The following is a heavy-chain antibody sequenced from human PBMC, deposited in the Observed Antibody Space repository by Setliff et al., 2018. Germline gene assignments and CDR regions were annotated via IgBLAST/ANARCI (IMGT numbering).Heavy chain of an antibody. CDR3: AKGGTYRYFDF. CDR2: INHRGST. V-gene: IGHV4-34*01. CDR1: GGTFSDYY. Sequence: PSETLSLTCAAYGGTFSDYYWTWIRQPPGKGLEWVGEINHRGSTNYNPSLKSRVTISVDTSKDQFSLKLTSVTAADTAFYFCAKGGTYRYFDFWGQGTLVTVSS. J-gene: IGHJ4*02. D-gene: IGHD1-1*01.